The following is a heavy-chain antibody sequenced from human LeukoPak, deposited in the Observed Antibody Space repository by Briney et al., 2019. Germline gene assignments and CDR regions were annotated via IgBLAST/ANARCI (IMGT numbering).Heavy chain of an antibody. D-gene: IGHD3-10*01. Sequence: PSETLSLTCTVSGCSLSSCSYYWSWIRQPAGKGLEWIRRIYTSGSNNYNPSLKSRVTISVDTSKNQFSLKLSSVTAADTGVYYCARVGSEAGNYYYYGMDVWGQGTTVTVSS. V-gene: IGHV4-61*02. J-gene: IGHJ6*02. CDR3: ARVGSEAGNYYYYGMDV. CDR2: IYTSGSN. CDR1: GCSLSSCSYY.